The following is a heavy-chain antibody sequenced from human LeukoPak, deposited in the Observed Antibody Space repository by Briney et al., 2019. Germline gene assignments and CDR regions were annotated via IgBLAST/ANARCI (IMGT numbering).Heavy chain of an antibody. CDR3: AELGITMIGGV. CDR1: GFTFSSYE. J-gene: IGHJ6*04. Sequence: GGSLRLSCAASGFTFSSYEMNWVRQAPGKGLKWVSYVSSSGSTIYYADSVKGRFTISRDNAKNSLYLQMNSLRAEDTAVYYCAELGITMIGGVWGKGTTVTISS. V-gene: IGHV3-48*03. D-gene: IGHD3-10*02. CDR2: VSSSGSTI.